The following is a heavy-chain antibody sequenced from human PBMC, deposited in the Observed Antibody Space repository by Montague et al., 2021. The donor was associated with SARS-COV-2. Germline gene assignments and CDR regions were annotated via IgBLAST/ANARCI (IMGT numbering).Heavy chain of an antibody. J-gene: IGHJ3*02. Sequence: SETLSLTCTVSGGSISSYYWSWIRQPPGKGLEWIGYIYYSGSTNYNPSLKSRVTISVDTSKNQFSLKLSSVTAADTAVYYCERLSHKMPEAAFDIWGQGTMVTVSS. CDR2: IYYSGST. D-gene: IGHD2-2*01. CDR1: GGSISSYY. CDR3: ERLSHKMPEAAFDI. V-gene: IGHV4-59*08.